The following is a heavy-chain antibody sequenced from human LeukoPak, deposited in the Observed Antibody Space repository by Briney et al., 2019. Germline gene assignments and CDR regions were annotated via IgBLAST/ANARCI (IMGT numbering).Heavy chain of an antibody. CDR1: GFTFSSYS. J-gene: IGHJ3*02. CDR3: ARDPDYGAFDI. V-gene: IGHV3-21*01. CDR2: ISSSSSYI. D-gene: IGHD4-17*01. Sequence: GGSLRLSRAASGFTFSSYSMNWVRQAPGKGLEWVSSISSSSSYIYYADSVKGRFTISRDNAKNSLYLQMNSLRAEDTAVYYCARDPDYGAFDIWGQGTMVTVSS.